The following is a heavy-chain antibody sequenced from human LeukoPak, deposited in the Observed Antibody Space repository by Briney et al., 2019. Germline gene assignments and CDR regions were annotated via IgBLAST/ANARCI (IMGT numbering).Heavy chain of an antibody. CDR1: GFTFSSYE. D-gene: IGHD1-26*01. J-gene: IGHJ4*02. CDR3: AKDRSIGTYYTFDH. Sequence: GGSLRLSCAASGFTFSSYEMNWARQAPGKGLEWVSSISASGVMTYYADSVKGRITVSRDNSKNSVYLQMSRLTAADTAVYYCAKDRSIGTYYTFDHWGQGTLVTVSS. V-gene: IGHV3-23*01. CDR2: ISASGVMT.